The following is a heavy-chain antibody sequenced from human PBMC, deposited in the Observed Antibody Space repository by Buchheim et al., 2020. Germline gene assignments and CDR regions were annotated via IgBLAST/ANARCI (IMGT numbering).Heavy chain of an antibody. J-gene: IGHJ4*02. CDR3: AGRGRSMVRGVPFDY. CDR1: GGSISSSSYY. Sequence: QLQLQESGPGLVKPSETLSLTCTVSGGSISSSSYYWGWIRQPQGKGLEWIGSINYSGSTYYNPSLKSRVTISVDTSKNQFSLKLSSVTAADTAVYYCAGRGRSMVRGVPFDYWGQGTL. D-gene: IGHD3-10*01. CDR2: INYSGST. V-gene: IGHV4-39*01.